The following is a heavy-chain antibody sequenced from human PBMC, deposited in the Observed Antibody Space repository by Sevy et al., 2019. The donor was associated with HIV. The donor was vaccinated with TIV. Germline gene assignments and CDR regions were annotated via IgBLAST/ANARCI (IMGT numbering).Heavy chain of an antibody. CDR2: IKQDGSEK. V-gene: IGHV3-7*03. Sequence: GGSLRLSCAASGFTFSSYWVSWVRQAPGKGLEWVANIKQDGSEKYYVDSVKGRFTISRDNAKNSLYLQMNSLRAEDTAVYYCARDRRYYDFWSGYFRGDSGWDWFDPWGQGTLVTVSS. CDR1: GFTFSSYW. D-gene: IGHD3-3*01. J-gene: IGHJ5*02. CDR3: ARDRRYYDFWSGYFRGDSGWDWFDP.